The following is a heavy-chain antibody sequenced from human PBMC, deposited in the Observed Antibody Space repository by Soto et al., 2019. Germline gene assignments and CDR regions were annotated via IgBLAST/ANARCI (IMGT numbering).Heavy chain of an antibody. CDR2: MNPNSGNT. D-gene: IGHD1-20*01. V-gene: IGHV1-8*01. CDR3: ARGITGTFSDVENFDY. CDR1: GYTFTSYD. Sequence: ASVKVSCKASGYTFTSYDINWVRQATGQGLEWMGWMNPNSGNTGYAQKFRGRVTMTRNTSISTAYMELSSLRSEDTAVYYCARGITGTFSDVENFDYWGQGTLVTVSS. J-gene: IGHJ4*02.